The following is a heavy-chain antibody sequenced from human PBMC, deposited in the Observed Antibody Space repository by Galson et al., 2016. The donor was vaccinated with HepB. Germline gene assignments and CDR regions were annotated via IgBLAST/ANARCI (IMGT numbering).Heavy chain of an antibody. CDR1: GGTFSNYA. J-gene: IGHJ6*02. D-gene: IGHD1-7*01. CDR3: SRGGSDWHYNPSLGYYALDG. V-gene: IGHV1-69*13. CDR2: IVPMFDTT. Sequence: SVKVSCKASGGTFSNYAIGWVRQAPGQGLEWMGGIVPMFDTTNYAQKFQGRVTITADESTSTAYLELRSLRSEDTALYYCSRGGSDWHYNPSLGYYALDGWGLGTTVIVSS.